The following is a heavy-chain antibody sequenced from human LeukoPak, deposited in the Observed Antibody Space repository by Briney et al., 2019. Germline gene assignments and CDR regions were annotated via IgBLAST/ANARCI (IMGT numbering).Heavy chain of an antibody. V-gene: IGHV3-48*01. J-gene: IGHJ4*02. CDR2: IGPGGDI. CDR3: ARRFDS. Sequence: SGGSLRLSCAASGFSFTAYSMNWVRQAPGRGLGWISYIGPGGDIYYADSVTGRFTVSRDTAKNSLYLQMNGLRVEDTAVYYCARRFDSWGQGTLVTVSS. CDR1: GFSFTAYS.